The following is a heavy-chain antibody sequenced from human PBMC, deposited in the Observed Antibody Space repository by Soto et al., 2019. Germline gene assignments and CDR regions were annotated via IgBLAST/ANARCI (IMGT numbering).Heavy chain of an antibody. V-gene: IGHV3-33*01. Sequence: QVQLVESGGGVVQPGRSLRLSCAASGFTFSSYGMHWVRQAPGKGLEWVAIIWYDGSNKYYVDSVKGRFTISRDNSKNTLYLQMNSLRADDTALYYCARDNADAFDIWGQGTMVTVSS. CDR2: IWYDGSNK. J-gene: IGHJ3*02. CDR1: GFTFSSYG. CDR3: ARDNADAFDI. D-gene: IGHD2-8*01.